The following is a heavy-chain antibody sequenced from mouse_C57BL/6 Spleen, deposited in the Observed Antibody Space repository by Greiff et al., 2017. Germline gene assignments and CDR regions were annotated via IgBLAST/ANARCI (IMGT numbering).Heavy chain of an antibody. V-gene: IGHV1-64*01. D-gene: IGHD2-5*01. CDR3: ARVYSNYVNYFDY. CDR1: GYTFTSYW. J-gene: IGHJ2*01. Sequence: QVNVKQPGAELVKPGASVKLSCKASGYTFTSYWMHWVKQRPGQGLEWIGMIHPNSGSTNYNEKFTSKATLTVDKSASTAYMQLSSLTSEDSAVYDCARVYSNYVNYFDYWGQGTTLTVAS. CDR2: IHPNSGST.